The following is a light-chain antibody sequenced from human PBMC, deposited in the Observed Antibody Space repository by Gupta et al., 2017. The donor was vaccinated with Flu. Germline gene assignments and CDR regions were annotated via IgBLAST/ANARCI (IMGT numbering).Light chain of an antibody. Sequence: NCKSSQSVLYSSNNKNYLAWYQQKPGQPPKLLIYWASTRESGIPDRFSGSGSGTDFTLTISSLQAEDVAVYYCQQYYTTPLTFGGGTRVEIK. V-gene: IGKV4-1*01. CDR2: WAS. CDR1: QSVLYSSNNKNY. J-gene: IGKJ4*01. CDR3: QQYYTTPLT.